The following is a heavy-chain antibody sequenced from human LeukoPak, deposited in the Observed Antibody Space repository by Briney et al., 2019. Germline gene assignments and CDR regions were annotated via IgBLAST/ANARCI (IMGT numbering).Heavy chain of an antibody. Sequence: ASVKVSCKVSGYTLTELSMHWVRQAPGKGLEWMGGFDPEDGETIYAQKFQGRVTMTTDTSTSTAYMELRSLRSDDTAVYYCARGRVGAAKYDYWGQGTLVTVSS. D-gene: IGHD1-26*01. CDR1: GYTLTELS. CDR2: FDPEDGET. J-gene: IGHJ4*02. V-gene: IGHV1-24*01. CDR3: ARGRVGAAKYDY.